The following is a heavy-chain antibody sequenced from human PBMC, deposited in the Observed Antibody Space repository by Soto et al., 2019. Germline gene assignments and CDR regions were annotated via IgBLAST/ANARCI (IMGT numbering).Heavy chain of an antibody. J-gene: IGHJ4*02. Sequence: GASVKVSCKASGYTFTSYGISWVRQAPGQGLEWLGWISAYNHNTNYAQKLQGRVTMTTDTSTSTAYMELRSLRSDDTAVYYCARDMGATSSAGFDYWGQGTLVTV. V-gene: IGHV1-18*01. CDR2: ISAYNHNT. D-gene: IGHD1-26*01. CDR1: GYTFTSYG. CDR3: ARDMGATSSAGFDY.